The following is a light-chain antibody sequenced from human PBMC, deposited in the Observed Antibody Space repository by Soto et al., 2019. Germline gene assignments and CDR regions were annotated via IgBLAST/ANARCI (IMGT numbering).Light chain of an antibody. CDR1: QSISSSF. CDR3: QQFHTSFTII. CDR2: GAS. Sequence: LSQSPGIVSLSPGKRDSLSCGDSQSISSSFLAWYQQKPGQAPRLLINGASRRATGIPDRFSGSGSGTDFTLTISRLEPEDSAVYYCQQFHTSFTIILGQGTRLEIK. J-gene: IGKJ5*01. V-gene: IGKV3-20*01.